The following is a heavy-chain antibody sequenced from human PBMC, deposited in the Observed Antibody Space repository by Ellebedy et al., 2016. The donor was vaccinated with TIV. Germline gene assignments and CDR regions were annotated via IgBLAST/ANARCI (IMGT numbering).Heavy chain of an antibody. CDR3: ARLWFGDLLSPEGDV. J-gene: IGHJ6*02. CDR1: GASISSNNW. D-gene: IGHD3-10*01. Sequence: SETLSLXXAVSGASISSNNWWSWVRQPPGKGPEWIGNIYHTGTTFYNPSLKSRVTMSVGTSTNQFSLNLNSVTAADTAIYYCARLWFGDLLSPEGDVWGQGTTVTVSS. V-gene: IGHV4-4*02. CDR2: IYHTGTT.